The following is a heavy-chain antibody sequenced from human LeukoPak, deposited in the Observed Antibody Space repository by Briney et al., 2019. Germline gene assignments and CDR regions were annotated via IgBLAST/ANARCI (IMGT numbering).Heavy chain of an antibody. Sequence: GGSLRLSCAASGFTFSSYGMHWVRQAPGKGLEWVAVISYDGSNKHYADSVKGRFTISRDNSKNTLYLQMNSLRAEDTAVYYCAKDYSSGWYNWFDPWGQGTQVTVSS. V-gene: IGHV3-30*18. J-gene: IGHJ5*02. CDR3: AKDYSSGWYNWFDP. CDR1: GFTFSSYG. D-gene: IGHD6-19*01. CDR2: ISYDGSNK.